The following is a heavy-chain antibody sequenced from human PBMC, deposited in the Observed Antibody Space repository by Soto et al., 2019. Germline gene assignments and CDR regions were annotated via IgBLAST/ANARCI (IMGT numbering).Heavy chain of an antibody. CDR2: IYPGDSDT. D-gene: IGHD3-22*01. CDR3: ARLPHGSPYHSSGFFDY. CDR1: GYSFTSYW. J-gene: IGHJ4*02. Sequence: LGESLKISCKGSGYSFTSYWIGWVRQMPGKGLEWMGIIYPGDSDTRYSPYFQGQVTISADKTISTAYLQWSSLKASDTAMYYCARLPHGSPYHSSGFFDYWGQGTLVTVSS. V-gene: IGHV5-51*01.